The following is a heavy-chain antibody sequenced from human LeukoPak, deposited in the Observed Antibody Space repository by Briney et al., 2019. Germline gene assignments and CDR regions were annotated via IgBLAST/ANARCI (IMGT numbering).Heavy chain of an antibody. J-gene: IGHJ4*02. CDR1: GFAFDEYG. CDR3: AKAPVTTCRGAYCYPFDY. CDR2: ISDSGNT. V-gene: IGHV3-23*01. D-gene: IGHD2-21*01. Sequence: GGSLRLSCAASGFAFDEYGLSWVRQAPGKGLEWVSAISDSGNTYHADPVKGRFTISRDSSKNTLFLQMNRLRPEDAAVYYCAKAPVTTCRGAYCYPFDYWGQGTLVTVSS.